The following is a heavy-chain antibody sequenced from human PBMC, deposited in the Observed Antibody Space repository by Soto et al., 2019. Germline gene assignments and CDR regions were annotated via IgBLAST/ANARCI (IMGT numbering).Heavy chain of an antibody. J-gene: IGHJ4*02. Sequence: VQLVQSGADVKKPGASVKDSCKTSGYTFSDYGISWVRQAPGQGLEWMGWISAKNGNTNFAQKFRGRVTMTTDTSPSTVYMELRNLKLDDTAVYYCVRAPPDPPPDHWGQGTLITVAS. CDR2: ISAKNGNT. CDR1: GYTFSDYG. V-gene: IGHV1-18*01. CDR3: VRAPPDPPPDH.